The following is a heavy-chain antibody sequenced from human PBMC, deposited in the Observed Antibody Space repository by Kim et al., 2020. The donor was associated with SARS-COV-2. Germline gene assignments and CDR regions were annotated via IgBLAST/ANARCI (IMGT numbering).Heavy chain of an antibody. Sequence: ASVKVSCKASGYTFTGYYMHWVRQAPGQGLEWMGWINPNSGSTNYAQKFQGRVTMTRDTSISTAYMELSRLRSDDTAVYYCARDTVYSSSPQLDYWGQGTLVRVPT. J-gene: IGHJ4*02. D-gene: IGHD6-13*01. CDR3: ARDTVYSSSPQLDY. CDR1: GYTFTGYY. V-gene: IGHV1-2*02. CDR2: INPNSGST.